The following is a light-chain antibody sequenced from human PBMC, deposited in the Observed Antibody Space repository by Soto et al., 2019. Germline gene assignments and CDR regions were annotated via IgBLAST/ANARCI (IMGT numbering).Light chain of an antibody. CDR2: LGS. V-gene: IGKV2-28*01. CDR3: MQALQSPIT. Sequence: IVMTQSPLSLPVTPGEPASISCRSSQSLLHSNGYKYLDWYLQKPGQSPQLLIYLGSNRASGVPDRFSGSGSGTDFTLRISRVEAEDVGVYYCMQALQSPITFGQGTRLEI. CDR1: QSLLHSNGYKY. J-gene: IGKJ5*01.